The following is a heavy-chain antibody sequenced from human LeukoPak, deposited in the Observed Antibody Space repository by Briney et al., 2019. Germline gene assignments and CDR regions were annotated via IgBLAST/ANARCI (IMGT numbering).Heavy chain of an antibody. CDR2: IYHSGST. D-gene: IGHD3-22*01. V-gene: IGHV4-30-2*01. J-gene: IGHJ4*02. Sequence: LRLSCAASGFTFSKYAMSWIRQPPGKGLEWIGYIYHSGSTYYNPSLKSRVTISVDRSKNQFSLKLSSVTAADTAVYYCASVYYYDSSGFFDYWGQGTLVTVSS. CDR1: GFTFSKYA. CDR3: ASVYYYDSSGFFDY.